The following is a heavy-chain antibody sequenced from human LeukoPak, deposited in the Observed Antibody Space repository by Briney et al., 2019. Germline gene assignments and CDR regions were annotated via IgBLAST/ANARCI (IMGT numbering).Heavy chain of an antibody. CDR1: GGSVSSGSYY. J-gene: IGHJ6*02. D-gene: IGHD3-16*01. Sequence: SETLSLTCTVSGGSVSSGSYYWSWIRQPPGKGLEWIGYIYYSGSTNYNPSLKSRVTISVDTSKNQISLNLSPVTAADTAVYYCARSVVYNYYYYGMDVWGQGTTVTVSS. V-gene: IGHV4-61*01. CDR2: IYYSGST. CDR3: ARSVVYNYYYYGMDV.